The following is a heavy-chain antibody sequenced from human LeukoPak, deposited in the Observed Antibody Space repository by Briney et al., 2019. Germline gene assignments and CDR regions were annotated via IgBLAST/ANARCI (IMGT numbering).Heavy chain of an antibody. Sequence: SETLSLTCAVYGGSFNGYYWTWIRQPPGKGLEWIGEINHSGGTDYNPSLRSRVTISVDTSKNQFSLKLNSVTAADTAVYYCARGQLRLSNWGQGSLVIVSS. D-gene: IGHD2-2*01. CDR1: GGSFNGYY. J-gene: IGHJ4*02. V-gene: IGHV4-34*01. CDR2: INHSGGT. CDR3: ARGQLRLSN.